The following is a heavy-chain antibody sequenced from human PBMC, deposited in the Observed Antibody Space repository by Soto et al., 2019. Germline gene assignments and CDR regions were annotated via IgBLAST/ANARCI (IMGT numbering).Heavy chain of an antibody. CDR3: ARESHDILTGPPWVWYFYL. J-gene: IGHJ2*01. D-gene: IGHD3-9*01. V-gene: IGHV4-34*01. Sequence: QVQLQQWGAGPLRPLETLSLTCGVSGGSFSGYYWAWIRQSPGQGLEWIGEINDRGSINYNPSLKSRVSISVDTSKNHYSLNLRSVTAADTAVYYCARESHDILTGPPWVWYFYLWGRGTRVIVSS. CDR2: INDRGSI. CDR1: GGSFSGYY.